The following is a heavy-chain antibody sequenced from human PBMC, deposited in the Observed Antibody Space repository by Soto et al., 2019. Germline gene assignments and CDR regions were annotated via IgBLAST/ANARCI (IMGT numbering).Heavy chain of an antibody. D-gene: IGHD3-16*01. CDR1: GGSISSYY. Sequence: PSETLSLTCTVSGGSISSYYWSWIRQPPGKGLEWIGYIYYSGSTNYNPSLKSRVTISVDTSKNQFSLKMSSVTAADTAVYYCAREKDGYNRGGDFDYWGQGTLVTVSS. CDR3: AREKDGYNRGGDFDY. CDR2: IYYSGST. V-gene: IGHV4-59*01. J-gene: IGHJ4*02.